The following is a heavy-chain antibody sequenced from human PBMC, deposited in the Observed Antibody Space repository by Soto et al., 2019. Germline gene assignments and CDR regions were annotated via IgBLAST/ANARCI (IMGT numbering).Heavy chain of an antibody. CDR3: ARDGYYDFWSGYSHFDY. J-gene: IGHJ4*02. D-gene: IGHD3-3*01. CDR1: GYTFTSYG. Sequence: ASVKVSCKASGYTFTSYGISWVRQAPGQGLEWMGWISAYNGNTNYGQKLQGRVTMTTDTSTSTAYMELRSLRSDDTAVYYCARDGYYDFWSGYSHFDYWGQGTLVTVSS. CDR2: ISAYNGNT. V-gene: IGHV1-18*01.